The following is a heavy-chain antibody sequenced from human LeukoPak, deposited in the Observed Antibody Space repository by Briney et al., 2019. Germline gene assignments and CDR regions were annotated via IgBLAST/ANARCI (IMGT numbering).Heavy chain of an antibody. CDR1: GFTFSSYA. Sequence: GGSLRLSCAASGFTFSSYAMSWVRQAPGKGLEWVSAISGSGGSTYYADSVKGRFTISRDNSKSTLYLQMNSLRAEDTAVYYCAKDIYSSGWYGFDPWGQGTLVTVSS. CDR3: AKDIYSSGWYGFDP. V-gene: IGHV3-23*01. D-gene: IGHD6-19*01. J-gene: IGHJ5*02. CDR2: ISGSGGST.